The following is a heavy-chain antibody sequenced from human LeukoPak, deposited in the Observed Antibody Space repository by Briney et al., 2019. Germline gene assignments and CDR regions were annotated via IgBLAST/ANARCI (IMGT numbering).Heavy chain of an antibody. D-gene: IGHD6-19*01. CDR3: ARMDSSGFRVRGFY. J-gene: IGHJ4*02. CDR1: GFIFNNYV. V-gene: IGHV3-21*01. Sequence: GGSLRLSCAASGFIFNNYVMNWVRQAPGKGLEWVSSISSSSSYIYYADSVKGRFTISRDNAKNSLYLQMNSLRAEDTAVYYCARMDSSGFRVRGFYWGQGTLVTVSS. CDR2: ISSSSSYI.